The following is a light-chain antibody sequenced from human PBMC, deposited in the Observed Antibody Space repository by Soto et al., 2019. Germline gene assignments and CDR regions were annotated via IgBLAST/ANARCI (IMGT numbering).Light chain of an antibody. V-gene: IGKV3-20*01. CDR3: QKYGSSPPRT. CDR2: GAS. J-gene: IGKJ1*01. Sequence: EIVLTQSPGTLSLSPGERATLSCRASQSVSSSYLAWYQQKPGQAPRLLIYGASSRATGIPDRFSGSGSGTDFTLTISRLEPEDFAVYYCQKYGSSPPRTFGQGTKVDNK. CDR1: QSVSSSY.